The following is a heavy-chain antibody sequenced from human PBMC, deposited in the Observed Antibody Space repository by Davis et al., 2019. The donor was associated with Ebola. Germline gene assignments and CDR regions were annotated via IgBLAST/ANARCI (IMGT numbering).Heavy chain of an antibody. CDR2: IYHSGST. D-gene: IGHD5-18*01. CDR1: GGSISSGGYY. V-gene: IGHV4-31*03. Sequence: MPSETLSLTCTVSGGSISSGGYYWSWIRQHPGKGLEWIGYIYHSGSTYYNPSLKSRVTISVDTSKNQFSLKLSSVTAADTAVYYCARTHTAMVTTNWFDPWGQGTLVTVSS. J-gene: IGHJ5*02. CDR3: ARTHTAMVTTNWFDP.